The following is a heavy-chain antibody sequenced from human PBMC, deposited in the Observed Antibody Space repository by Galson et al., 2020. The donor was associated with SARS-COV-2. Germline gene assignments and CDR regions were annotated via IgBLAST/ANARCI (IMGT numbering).Heavy chain of an antibody. CDR3: TKEACIDCVCYFGFDP. D-gene: IGHD2-8*01. CDR1: GDSVSSNSAT. Sequence: SQTLSLTCAISGDSVSSNSATWNWIRQSPSRGLEWLGRTYYRSKWYNDYAISVKSRVVIKPDTSRNQFSLQLNSVTPEDTAIYYCTKEACIDCVCYFGFDPWGQGTLVTVSS. CDR2: TYYRSKWYN. J-gene: IGHJ5*02. V-gene: IGHV6-1*01.